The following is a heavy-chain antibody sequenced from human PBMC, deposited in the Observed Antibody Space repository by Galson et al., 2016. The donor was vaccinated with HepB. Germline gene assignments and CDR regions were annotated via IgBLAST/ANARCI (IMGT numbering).Heavy chain of an antibody. CDR3: ARGYDSSGYYYGSDAFDL. Sequence: LSLTCTVSGGSISNYYWNWIRQPPGKGLEWIGYMSYSGSINYNPSLKSRVTLSGDTSKNQFSLKLRSVTTADTAVYYCARGYDSSGYYYGSDAFDLWGLGTMVTVSS. J-gene: IGHJ3*01. CDR1: GGSISNYY. V-gene: IGHV4-59*01. CDR2: MSYSGSI. D-gene: IGHD3-22*01.